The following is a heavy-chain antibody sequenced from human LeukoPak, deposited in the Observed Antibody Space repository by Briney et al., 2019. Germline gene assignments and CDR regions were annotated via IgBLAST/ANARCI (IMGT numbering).Heavy chain of an antibody. D-gene: IGHD3-22*01. V-gene: IGHV3-53*01. Sequence: PGGSLRLSCAASGFTVSSNYMSWVRQAPGKGLEWVSVIYSGGNTYYADSVKGRFTISRDNSKNTLYLQMNSLRAEDTAVYYCARAVSSGYDPFDYWGQGTLVTVSP. J-gene: IGHJ4*02. CDR1: GFTVSSNY. CDR2: IYSGGNT. CDR3: ARAVSSGYDPFDY.